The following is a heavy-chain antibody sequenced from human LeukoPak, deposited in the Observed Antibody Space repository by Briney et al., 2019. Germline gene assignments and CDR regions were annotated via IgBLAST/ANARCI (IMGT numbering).Heavy chain of an antibody. CDR3: ARVSSSGWDCYYYYYMDV. V-gene: IGHV3-7*01. D-gene: IGHD6-19*01. Sequence: GGSLILSCAASGFIFTSYWMSWARQAPGNGVEWVPNIKQDGSEKYYVDSVKGRFTISRDNAKNSLYLQMNSLRADDTAVYYCARVSSSGWDCYYYYYMDVWGKGTTVTVSS. CDR1: GFIFTSYW. CDR2: IKQDGSEK. J-gene: IGHJ6*03.